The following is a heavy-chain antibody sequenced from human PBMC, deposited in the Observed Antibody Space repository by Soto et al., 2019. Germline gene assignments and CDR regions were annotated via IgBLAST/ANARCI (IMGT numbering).Heavy chain of an antibody. CDR1: GGSISSHY. J-gene: IGHJ4*02. CDR2: IYYSGST. V-gene: IGHV4-59*08. Sequence: SETLSLTCTVSGGSISSHYWSWIRQPPGKGLEWIGYIYYSGSTNYNPSLKSRVTISVDTSKNQFSLKLSSVTAADTAVYYCARTIFGAPGFDYWGQGTLVTVSS. D-gene: IGHD3-3*01. CDR3: ARTIFGAPGFDY.